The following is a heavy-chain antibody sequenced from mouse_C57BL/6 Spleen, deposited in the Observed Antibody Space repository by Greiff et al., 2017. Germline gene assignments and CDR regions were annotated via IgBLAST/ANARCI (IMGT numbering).Heavy chain of an antibody. J-gene: IGHJ4*01. CDR2: ISSGGDYI. Sequence: EVHLVESGEGLVKPGGSLKLSCAASGFTFSSYAMSWVRQTPEKRLEWVAYISSGGDYIYYADTVKGRFTISRDNARNTLYLQMSSLKSEDTAMYYCTRDPFTTVVADAMDYWGQGTSVTVSS. CDR1: GFTFSSYA. V-gene: IGHV5-9-1*02. D-gene: IGHD1-1*01. CDR3: TRDPFTTVVADAMDY.